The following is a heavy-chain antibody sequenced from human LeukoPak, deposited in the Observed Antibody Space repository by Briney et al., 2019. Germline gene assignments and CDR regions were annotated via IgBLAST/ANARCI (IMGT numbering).Heavy chain of an antibody. J-gene: IGHJ4*02. V-gene: IGHV1-2*02. CDR3: ARGFRSVTTWGYFDY. CDR2: INPNSGGT. CDR1: GYTFTGYY. D-gene: IGHD4-17*01. Sequence: GASVKVSCKASGYTFTGYYMHWVRQAPGQGLEWMGWINPNSGGTNYAQKFQGRVTMTRDTSISTAYMELSRLRSDDTAVYYCARGFRSVTTWGYFDYWGQGALVTVSS.